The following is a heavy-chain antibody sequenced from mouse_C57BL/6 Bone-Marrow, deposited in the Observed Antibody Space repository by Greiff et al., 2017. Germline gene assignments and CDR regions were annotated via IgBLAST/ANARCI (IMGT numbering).Heavy chain of an antibody. CDR2: INPNYGTT. V-gene: IGHV1-39*01. CDR3: ANYGTHWYFDV. Sequence: EVQLVESGPELVKPGASVKISCTASGYSFTDYNMNWVKQSNGKRLEWIGVINPNYGTTSYNQKFQGNATLTVDQSYSTAYMQLNSLTSEEAADYYCANYGTHWYFDVWGTVTTVTVAS. J-gene: IGHJ1*03. D-gene: IGHD1-1*01. CDR1: GYSFTDYN.